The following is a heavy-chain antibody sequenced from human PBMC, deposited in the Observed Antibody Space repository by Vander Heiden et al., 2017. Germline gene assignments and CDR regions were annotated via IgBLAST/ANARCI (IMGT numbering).Heavy chain of an antibody. CDR3: ARDSWQQLAFDY. CDR1: GFTFSSYA. V-gene: IGHV3-30-3*01. J-gene: IGHJ4*02. Sequence: QVQPVESGGVVVQPGTSLRRPCAASGFTFSSYAMRGVRQAPGKGLEWVAVISYDGSNKYYADSVKGRFTISRDNSKNTLYLQMNSLRAEDTAVYYCARDSWQQLAFDYWGQGTLVTVSS. CDR2: ISYDGSNK. D-gene: IGHD6-13*01.